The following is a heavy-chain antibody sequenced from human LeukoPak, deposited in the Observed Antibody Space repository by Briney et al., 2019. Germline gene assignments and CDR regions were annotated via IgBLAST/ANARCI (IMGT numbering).Heavy chain of an antibody. CDR1: GFTFSHYW. CDR2: MKQDGSKK. J-gene: IGHJ6*03. V-gene: IGHV3-7*01. CDR3: ARPIGTLWSYYYYYYMDV. Sequence: GGSLRLSCAASGFTFSHYWMIWVRQAPGKGLEWVANMKQDGSKKHYVDSVKGRFTISRDNAKNSLYLQMNSLRAEDTAVYYCARPIGTLWSYYYYYYMDVWGKGTTVTVSS. D-gene: IGHD3-10*01.